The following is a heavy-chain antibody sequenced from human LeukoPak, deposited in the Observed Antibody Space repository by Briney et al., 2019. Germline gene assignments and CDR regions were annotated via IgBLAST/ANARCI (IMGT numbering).Heavy chain of an antibody. CDR2: IKEDGTET. CDR1: GFMFSSNW. J-gene: IGHJ4*02. Sequence: HSGGSLRLSCAASGFMFSSNWMSWVRLAPGKGLEWVANIKEDGTETYYVDSVKGRFTISRDNAKNSLYLQMNSLRVGDTAVYYCAKEGRSLQTYWGQGTLVTVSS. V-gene: IGHV3-7*03. D-gene: IGHD5-24*01. CDR3: AKEGRSLQTY.